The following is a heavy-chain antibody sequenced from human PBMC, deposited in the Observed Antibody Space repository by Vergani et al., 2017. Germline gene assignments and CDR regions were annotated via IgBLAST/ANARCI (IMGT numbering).Heavy chain of an antibody. CDR1: GFTFSSYW. V-gene: IGHV3-7*01. D-gene: IGHD4-17*01. CDR2: IKQDGSEK. CDR3: ARVYYGDPNWFDP. J-gene: IGHJ5*02. Sequence: EVQLVESGGGLVQPGGSLRLSCAASGFTFSSYWMSWVRQAPGKGLEWVANIKQDGSEKYYVDSVKGRFTISRDNAKNSLYLQMNSLRAEDTAVYYCARVYYGDPNWFDPWGQGTLVTVSS.